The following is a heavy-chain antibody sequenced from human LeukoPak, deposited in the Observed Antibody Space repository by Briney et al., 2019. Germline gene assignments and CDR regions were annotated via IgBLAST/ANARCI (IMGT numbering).Heavy chain of an antibody. CDR1: GFTFSSYS. D-gene: IGHD3-22*01. CDR2: IISSSSYI. V-gene: IGHV3-21*01. Sequence: PGGSLRPSCAASGFTFSSYSMNWVRQAPGKGLEWVSSIISSSSYIYYADSVKGRFTISRDNAKNSLYLQMNSLRAEDTAVYYCAREGDSSGYYYLLYGMDVWGQGTTVTVSS. CDR3: AREGDSSGYYYLLYGMDV. J-gene: IGHJ6*02.